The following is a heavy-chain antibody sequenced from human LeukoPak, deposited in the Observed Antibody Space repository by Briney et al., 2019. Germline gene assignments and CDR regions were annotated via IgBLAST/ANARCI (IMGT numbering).Heavy chain of an antibody. CDR1: GFTFSSYA. V-gene: IGHV3-23*01. CDR2: ISGSGGST. CDR3: AKVPVQTIAAAVYFDY. J-gene: IGHJ4*02. D-gene: IGHD6-13*01. Sequence: GGSLRLSCAASGFTFSSYAMSWVRQAPGKGLEWVSAISGSGGSTYYAGSVKGRFTISRDNSKNTLYLQMNSLRAEDTAVYYCAKVPVQTIAAAVYFDYWGQGTLVIVSS.